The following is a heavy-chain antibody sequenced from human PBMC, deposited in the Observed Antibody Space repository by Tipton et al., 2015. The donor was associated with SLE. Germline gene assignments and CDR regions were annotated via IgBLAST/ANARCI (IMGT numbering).Heavy chain of an antibody. D-gene: IGHD3-10*01. CDR3: ARLGYGSGSYYMDY. Sequence: TLSLTCTVSGGSISSYYWSWIRQPPGKGLEWIGYIYHSGSTYYNPSLKSRVTISVDTSKNQFSLKLSSVTAADTAVYYCARLGYGSGSYYMDYWGQGTLVTVSS. CDR1: GGSISSYY. CDR2: IYHSGST. J-gene: IGHJ4*02. V-gene: IGHV4-59*07.